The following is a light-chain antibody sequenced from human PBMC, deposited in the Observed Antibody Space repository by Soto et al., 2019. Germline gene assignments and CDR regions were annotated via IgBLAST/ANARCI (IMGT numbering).Light chain of an antibody. CDR1: RSDIGLYNY. Sequence: QCALTQPASVYGSPGQSITISCAGTRSDIGLYNYVSWYHQPPGEAPQLLIYEVTNRPSGVSHRFSGSKAGNTASLTISGLQGEDEGDYYCSSYTNTGPLAVFGGGTKLTVI. J-gene: IGLJ3*02. CDR2: EVT. V-gene: IGLV2-14*01. CDR3: SSYTNTGPLAV.